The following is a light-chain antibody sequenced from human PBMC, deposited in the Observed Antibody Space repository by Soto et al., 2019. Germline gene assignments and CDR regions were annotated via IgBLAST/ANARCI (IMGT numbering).Light chain of an antibody. CDR3: QVFRYPPLYT. J-gene: IGKJ2*01. Sequence: ETVLTQSPDILSLSPGERATLSCRASQSISSGDLNWYQQKPGQAPRLLIYGASGRANAIADRFSASGSGTDFTLTISRLEPEDFAVYYCQVFRYPPLYTFGQGTKLEIK. V-gene: IGKV3-20*01. CDR1: QSISSGD. CDR2: GAS.